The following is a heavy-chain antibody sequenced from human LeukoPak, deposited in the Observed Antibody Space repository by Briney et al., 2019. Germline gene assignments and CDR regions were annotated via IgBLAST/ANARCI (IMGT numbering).Heavy chain of an antibody. D-gene: IGHD2-8*01. V-gene: IGHV4-59*01. CDR2: IYNSGSA. CDR1: GESISSYY. Sequence: SETLSVTCTVSGESISSYYWTWIRQPPGKGLEWIGYIYNSGSAIYNPSLKSRVTTAADTSKNQFSLKLSSVTAADTAVYYCARGPGYCTNGICDSIDYWGQGTLVTVSS. J-gene: IGHJ4*02. CDR3: ARGPGYCTNGICDSIDY.